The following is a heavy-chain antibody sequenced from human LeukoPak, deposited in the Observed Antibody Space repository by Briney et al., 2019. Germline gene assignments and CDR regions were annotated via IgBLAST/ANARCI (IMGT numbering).Heavy chain of an antibody. Sequence: GGSLRLSCAASGFTFSSYSMNWVRQAPGKGLEWVSTINRSSSYIYYADSVKGRFTVSRDNAKNSPFLQMNSLRAEATALYSWARCNDTYSYGSFIDFDGWGQGSLVSV. V-gene: IGHV3-21*01. CDR2: INRSSSYI. CDR1: GFTFSSYS. J-gene: IGHJ4*02. D-gene: IGHD5-18*01. CDR3: ARCNDTYSYGSFIDFDG.